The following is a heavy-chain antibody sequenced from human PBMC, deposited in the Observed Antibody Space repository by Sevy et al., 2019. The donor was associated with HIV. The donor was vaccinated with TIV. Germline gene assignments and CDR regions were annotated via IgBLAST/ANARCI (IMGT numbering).Heavy chain of an antibody. CDR3: ARSITGTTFDY. CDR2: IGTAGDT. J-gene: IGHJ4*02. Sequence: GGSLTLSCAASGFTFSSYDMHWVRQATGKGLEWVSAIGTAGDTYYPGSVKGRFTISRENAKNSLYLQMNSLRAGDTAVYYCARSITGTTFDYWGQGTLVTVSS. D-gene: IGHD1-7*01. CDR1: GFTFSSYD. V-gene: IGHV3-13*01.